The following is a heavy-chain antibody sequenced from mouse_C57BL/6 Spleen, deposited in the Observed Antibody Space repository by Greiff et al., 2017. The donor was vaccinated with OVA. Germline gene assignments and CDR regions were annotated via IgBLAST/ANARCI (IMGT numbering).Heavy chain of an antibody. CDR3: ARRPIYYGNWYFDV. CDR1: GFTFSSYA. Sequence: EVQGVESGGGLVKPGGSLKLSCAASGFTFSSYAMSWVRPTPEKRLEWVATISDGGSYTYYPDNVKGRFTISRDNAKNNLYLQMSHLKSEDTAMYYCARRPIYYGNWYFDVWGTGTTVTVSS. J-gene: IGHJ1*03. V-gene: IGHV5-4*01. CDR2: ISDGGSYT. D-gene: IGHD2-1*01.